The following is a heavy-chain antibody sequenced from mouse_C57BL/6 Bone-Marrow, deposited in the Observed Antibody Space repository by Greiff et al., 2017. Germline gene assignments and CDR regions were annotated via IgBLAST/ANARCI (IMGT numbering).Heavy chain of an antibody. D-gene: IGHD1-1*01. Sequence: EVQGVESGGGLVKPGGSLKLSCAASGFTFTSYAMSWVRQTPEQRLEWVATISDGGSYTYYPDNVKGRFTISRDNAKNNLYLQMSHLKSEDTAMYYCARPYYYGSAWFAYWGQGTLVTVSA. J-gene: IGHJ3*01. CDR1: GFTFTSYA. V-gene: IGHV5-4*01. CDR3: ARPYYYGSAWFAY. CDR2: ISDGGSYT.